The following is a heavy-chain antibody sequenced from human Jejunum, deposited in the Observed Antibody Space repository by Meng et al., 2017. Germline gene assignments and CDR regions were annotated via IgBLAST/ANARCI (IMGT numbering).Heavy chain of an antibody. CDR2: TYYRSKWYI. Sequence: QIQLQQSGPGLVKPPQTLSRTFAISGDSVSSNSAGWNWIRQSPSRGLEWLGRTYYRSKWYIDYAVSVKSRITINPDTSKNQFSLHLNSVSPEDTAVYYCAGGGLVRSTRGYFDYWGQGTLVTVSS. D-gene: IGHD1-26*01. CDR1: GDSVSSNSAG. V-gene: IGHV6-1*01. J-gene: IGHJ4*02. CDR3: AGGGLVRSTRGYFDY.